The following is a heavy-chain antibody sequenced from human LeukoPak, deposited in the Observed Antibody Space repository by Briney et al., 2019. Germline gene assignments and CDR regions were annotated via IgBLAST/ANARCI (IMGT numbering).Heavy chain of an antibody. J-gene: IGHJ4*02. CDR3: AKGSRSGSYLAPDY. Sequence: GGSLRLSCAASGFTFSSYAMSWVRQAPGKGLEWVSAISGSGGSTYYADSVKGRFTISRDNSKNTLYLQMNSLRAEDTAVYYCAKGSRSGSYLAPDYWGQGTLVTVSS. V-gene: IGHV3-23*01. D-gene: IGHD1-26*01. CDR1: GFTFSSYA. CDR2: ISGSGGST.